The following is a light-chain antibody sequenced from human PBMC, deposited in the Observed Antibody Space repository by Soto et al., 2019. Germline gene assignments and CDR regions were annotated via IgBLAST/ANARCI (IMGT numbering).Light chain of an antibody. CDR3: AAWDDSLNGWV. Sequence: QSVLTQPPSASGTPGQRVAISCSGSSPNIGGNTVNWYQQVPGAAPKLLIYSNNQRPSGVPDRFSGSKSGTSASLAISGLQSDDEADYYCAAWDDSLNGWVFGGGTQLTVL. J-gene: IGLJ3*02. CDR2: SNN. V-gene: IGLV1-44*01. CDR1: SPNIGGNT.